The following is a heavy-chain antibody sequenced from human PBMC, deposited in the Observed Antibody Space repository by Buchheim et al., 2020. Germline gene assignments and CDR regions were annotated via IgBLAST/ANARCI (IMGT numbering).Heavy chain of an antibody. J-gene: IGHJ4*02. CDR2: MSYDGGST. CDR3: ARGYYDSSGSQYYFDY. Sequence: QVQLVESGGDVVQPGRSLRLSCAASQFTFSSHAMHWVRQAPAKGLEWVAVMSYDGGSTMYAESVKGRFTISRDNSKNTLYLEMNSLRDEDTAVYYCARGYYDSSGSQYYFDYWGQGT. CDR1: QFTFSSHA. V-gene: IGHV3-30-3*01. D-gene: IGHD3-22*01.